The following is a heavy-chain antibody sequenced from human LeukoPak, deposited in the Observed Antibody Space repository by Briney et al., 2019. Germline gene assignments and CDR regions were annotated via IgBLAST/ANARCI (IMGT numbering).Heavy chain of an antibody. V-gene: IGHV3-48*03. CDR1: GFTFSSYE. J-gene: IGHJ4*02. Sequence: GSLRLSCAASGFTFSSYEMNWVRQAPGKGLEWVSYIISSGSTIYYADSVKGRFTISRDNSKNSLYLQMNSLRAEDTAVYYCAREMTTVTTYFDYWGQGSLVTVSS. CDR3: AREMTTVTTYFDY. D-gene: IGHD4-17*01. CDR2: IISSGSTI.